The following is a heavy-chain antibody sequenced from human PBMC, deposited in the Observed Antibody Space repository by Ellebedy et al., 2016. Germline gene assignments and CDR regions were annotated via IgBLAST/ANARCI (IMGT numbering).Heavy chain of an antibody. CDR1: GFTFGDYA. D-gene: IGHD5-24*01. Sequence: GESLKISCTASGFTFGDYAMTWIRQAPGKGLEWVGIIRSKAFGGTTEYAASVKGRFTVSRDDSKSIAYLQMNSLKTEDTAVYYCARGRLEMTTSFDYWGQGSLVTVSS. CDR3: ARGRLEMTTSFDY. J-gene: IGHJ4*02. V-gene: IGHV3-49*03. CDR2: IRSKAFGGTT.